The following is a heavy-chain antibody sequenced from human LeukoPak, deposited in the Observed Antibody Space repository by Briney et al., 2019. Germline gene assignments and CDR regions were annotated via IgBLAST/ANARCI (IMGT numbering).Heavy chain of an antibody. CDR3: TGVLGGGILWFDY. J-gene: IGHJ5*01. V-gene: IGHV3-72*01. CDR1: GFTFSDHY. D-gene: IGHD1-26*01. Sequence: PGGSLRLSCAASGFTFSDHYMDWVRQAPGKGPEWVGRTRNKANSYTTDYAASVKGRFTVSRDDSKNSLYLQMNSLKAEDTAVYYCTGVLGGGILWFDYWGQGALVTVSS. CDR2: TRNKANSYTT.